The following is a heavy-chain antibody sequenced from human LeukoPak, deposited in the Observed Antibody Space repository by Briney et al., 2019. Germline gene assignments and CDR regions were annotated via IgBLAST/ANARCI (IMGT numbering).Heavy chain of an antibody. D-gene: IGHD2-15*01. J-gene: IGHJ4*02. Sequence: GSLRLSCEAPGFTFTSYLLHQDRQAPGKRRLWVSNCTPGGSSTADADFGKGRFTISRDNAKNTLYLQMNSLRAEDTAVYYCALFTPVVNNFNFWGQGTLVTVSS. CDR2: CTPGGSST. CDR1: GFTFTSYL. V-gene: IGHV3-74*01. CDR3: ALFTPVVNNFNF.